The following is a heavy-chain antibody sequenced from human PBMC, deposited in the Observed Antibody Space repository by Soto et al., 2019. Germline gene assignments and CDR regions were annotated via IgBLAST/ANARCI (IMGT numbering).Heavy chain of an antibody. Sequence: PGGSLRLSCAASGFTFSSYWMSWVRQAPGKGLEWVANIKQDGSEKYYVDSVKGRFTISRDNAKNSLYLQMNSLRAEDTAVYYCAGQYSSSLFDYWGQGTLVTVSS. V-gene: IGHV3-7*05. CDR2: IKQDGSEK. D-gene: IGHD6-13*01. CDR3: AGQYSSSLFDY. J-gene: IGHJ4*02. CDR1: GFTFSSYW.